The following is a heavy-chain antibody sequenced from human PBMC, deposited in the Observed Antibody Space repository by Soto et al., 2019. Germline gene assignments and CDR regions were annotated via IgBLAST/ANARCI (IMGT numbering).Heavy chain of an antibody. D-gene: IGHD5-18*01. CDR2: VNAGNDNT. CDR1: VCTLTDNV. Sequence: SVNVYCKTSVCTLTDNVIHVVHQAPGQRLEWIGWVNAGNDNTKWSREFKGRLTLTKDTSATTAYMDMSSLTPEDTAIYFWAREVPYGYSRFDYWGQGTLVTVSS. J-gene: IGHJ4*02. CDR3: AREVPYGYSRFDY. V-gene: IGHV1-3*01.